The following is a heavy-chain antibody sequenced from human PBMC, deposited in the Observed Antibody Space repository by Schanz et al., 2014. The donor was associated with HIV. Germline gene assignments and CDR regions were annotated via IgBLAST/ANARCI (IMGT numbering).Heavy chain of an antibody. CDR1: GFTFDSYT. CDR2: ISRSGSTM. J-gene: IGHJ3*01. V-gene: IGHV3-21*05. CDR3: TRDAFYYDSPFDF. Sequence: EVQVVDSGGGLVKPGGSLRLSCVVSGFTFDSYTMNWVRQAPGKGLEWVSYISRSGSTMYYAESVKGRFTISRDNTKNSLYLEMDSLRVEDTAMYYCTRDAFYYDSPFDFWGQGTMVTVSS. D-gene: IGHD3-22*01.